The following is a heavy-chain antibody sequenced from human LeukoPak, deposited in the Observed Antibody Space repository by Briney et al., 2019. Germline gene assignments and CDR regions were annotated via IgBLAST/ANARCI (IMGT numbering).Heavy chain of an antibody. Sequence: ASVKVSCKASGYTFTSYDINWVRQATGQRLEWMGWINAGNGNTKYSQKFQGRVTITRDTSASTAYMELSSLRSEDTAVYYCARSRRGHFDYWGQGTLVTVSS. J-gene: IGHJ4*02. V-gene: IGHV1-3*01. CDR1: GYTFTSYD. CDR2: INAGNGNT. D-gene: IGHD3-10*01. CDR3: ARSRRGHFDY.